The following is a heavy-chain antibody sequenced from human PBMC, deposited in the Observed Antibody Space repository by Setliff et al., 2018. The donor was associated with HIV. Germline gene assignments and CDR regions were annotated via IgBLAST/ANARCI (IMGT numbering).Heavy chain of an antibody. CDR3: ARDSGTTGWCVDV. V-gene: IGHV4-34*01. CDR1: GGSFSGYY. D-gene: IGHD3-10*01. J-gene: IGHJ6*02. Sequence: SETLSLICAVYGGSFSGYYWSWIRQPPGKGLEWIGEINHSGSTNYNPSLTSRVTISVDTSKNQFSLKLNSVAAADTAVYYCARDSGTTGWCVDVWGQGTTVTVSS. CDR2: INHSGST.